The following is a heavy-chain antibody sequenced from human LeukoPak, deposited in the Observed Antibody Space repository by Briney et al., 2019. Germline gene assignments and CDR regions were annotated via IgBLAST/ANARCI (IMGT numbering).Heavy chain of an antibody. CDR2: MHSSASA. Sequence: SETLSLTCTVSGGSISPYYWSWIRQPPGKGLEWIGYMHSSASANSNPSLKSRATISVDTSKNQFSLKLSSVTAADTAVYYCARMGGYSGYATHWGQGSLVTVSS. J-gene: IGHJ4*02. CDR3: ARMGGYSGYATH. D-gene: IGHD5-12*01. CDR1: GGSISPYY. V-gene: IGHV4-59*08.